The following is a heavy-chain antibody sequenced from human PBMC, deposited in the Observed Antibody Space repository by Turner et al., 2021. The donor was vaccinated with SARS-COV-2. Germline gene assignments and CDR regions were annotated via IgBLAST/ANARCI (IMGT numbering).Heavy chain of an antibody. J-gene: IGHJ6*02. V-gene: IGHV3-7*03. CDR1: GFTFSSYW. D-gene: IGHD2-15*01. CDR3: AREESGSFGAYGMDV. Sequence: EVQLVESGGGLVQPGGSLRLSCAASGFTFSSYWMNWVRQARGKGVEWVANIKQDGSEKYYVGSVKGRFTISRDNAKNSLYLQMNSLRAEDTAVYYCAREESGSFGAYGMDVWGQGTTVTVSS. CDR2: IKQDGSEK.